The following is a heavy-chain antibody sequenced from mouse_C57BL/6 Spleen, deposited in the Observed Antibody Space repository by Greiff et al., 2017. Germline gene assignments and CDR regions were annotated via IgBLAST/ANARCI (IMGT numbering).Heavy chain of an antibody. D-gene: IGHD4-1*01. CDR1: GYAFSSSW. J-gene: IGHJ3*01. Sequence: VKLMESGPELVKPGASVKISCKASGYAFSSSWMNWVKQRPGKGLEWIGRIYPGDGDTNYNGKFKGKATLTADKSSSTAYMQLSSLTSEDSAVYFCSRSLTGPWFAYWGQGTLVTVSA. CDR2: IYPGDGDT. CDR3: SRSLTGPWFAY. V-gene: IGHV1-82*01.